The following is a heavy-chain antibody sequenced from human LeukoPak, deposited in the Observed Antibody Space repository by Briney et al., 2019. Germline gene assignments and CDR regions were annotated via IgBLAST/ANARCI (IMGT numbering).Heavy chain of an antibody. CDR1: GGSITNYY. Sequence: PSETLSLTCTISGGSITNYYWSWIRQPPGKGLEGIGYIYYSGSTSYNPSLKRRVTISVDTSKNQFSLKLSSVTAADTAVYYCARDASEAFWSGYSPTYFYYYYMDVWGKGTTVTVSS. V-gene: IGHV4-59*01. D-gene: IGHD3-3*01. CDR2: IYYSGST. CDR3: ARDASEAFWSGYSPTYFYYYYMDV. J-gene: IGHJ6*03.